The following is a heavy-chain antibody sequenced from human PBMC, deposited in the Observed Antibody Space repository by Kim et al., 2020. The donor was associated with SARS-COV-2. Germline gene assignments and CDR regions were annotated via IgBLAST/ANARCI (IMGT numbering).Heavy chain of an antibody. CDR1: GYTFTTYA. J-gene: IGHJ4*02. Sequence: ASVKVSCKASGYTFTTYAMHWVRQAPGQRLEWMGWINAGNGDTKYSQKFQGRVTITRDTSASTAYMELSSLRSEDTAVYYCARDTNGITIFGVVIIAGYFDYWGQGTLAT. CDR3: ARDTNGITIFGVVIIAGYFDY. D-gene: IGHD3-3*01. CDR2: INAGNGDT. V-gene: IGHV1-3*01.